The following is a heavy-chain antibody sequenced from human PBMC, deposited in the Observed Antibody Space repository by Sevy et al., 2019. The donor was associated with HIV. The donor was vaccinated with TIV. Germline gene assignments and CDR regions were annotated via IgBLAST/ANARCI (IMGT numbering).Heavy chain of an antibody. J-gene: IGHJ4*02. CDR1: GFTFSNAW. Sequence: GGSLRLSCAASGFTFSNAWMSWVRQAPGKGLEWVGRIKSKTDGGTTDYAAPVKGRFTISRDDSKNTLYLQMNSLKTEDTAVYYCTTDPYYNWNHETYFDYWGQGTLVTVSS. V-gene: IGHV3-15*01. CDR2: IKSKTDGGTT. D-gene: IGHD1-20*01. CDR3: TTDPYYNWNHETYFDY.